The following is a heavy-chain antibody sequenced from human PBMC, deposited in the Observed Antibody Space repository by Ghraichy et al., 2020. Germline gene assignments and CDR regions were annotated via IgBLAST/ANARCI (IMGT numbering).Heavy chain of an antibody. D-gene: IGHD4-17*01. CDR2: ISGSGGST. CDR3: AKGTRDYGDYTLLSGGFRYGMDV. Sequence: GGSLRLSCAASGFTFSSYAMSWVRQAPGKGLEWVSAISGSGGSTYYADSVKGRFTISRDNSKNTLYLQMNSLRAEDTAVYYCAKGTRDYGDYTLLSGGFRYGMDVWGQGTTVTVSS. V-gene: IGHV3-23*01. CDR1: GFTFSSYA. J-gene: IGHJ6*02.